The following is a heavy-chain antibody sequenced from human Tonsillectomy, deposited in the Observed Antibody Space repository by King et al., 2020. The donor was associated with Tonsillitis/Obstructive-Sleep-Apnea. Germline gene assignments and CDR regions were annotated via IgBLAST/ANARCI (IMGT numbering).Heavy chain of an antibody. Sequence: ITLKESGPTLVKPTQTLTLTSTFSGFSLITSGVGVGWIRQPPGKALGWLSLIYCDDDTRYSPSLKSRLTITKDTPKNHVVLTMTNLDPVDTATYYCAHIGLPTRYFDYWGQGTLVTVSS. V-gene: IGHV2-5*02. CDR1: GFSLITSGVG. J-gene: IGHJ4*02. CDR2: IYCDDDT. D-gene: IGHD3-10*01. CDR3: AHIGLPTRYFDY.